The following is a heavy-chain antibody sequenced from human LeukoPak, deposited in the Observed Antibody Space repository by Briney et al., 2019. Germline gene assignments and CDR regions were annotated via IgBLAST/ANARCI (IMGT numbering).Heavy chain of an antibody. Sequence: ASVKVSCKASGGTFSSYAISWVRQAPGQGLEWMGGIIPIFGTANYAQKFQGRVTITTDESTSTAYMELSSLRSDDTAVYYCARDLVGWLQLGNAFDIWGQGTMVTVSS. J-gene: IGHJ3*02. CDR2: IIPIFGTA. CDR3: ARDLVGWLQLGNAFDI. CDR1: GGTFSSYA. D-gene: IGHD5-24*01. V-gene: IGHV1-69*05.